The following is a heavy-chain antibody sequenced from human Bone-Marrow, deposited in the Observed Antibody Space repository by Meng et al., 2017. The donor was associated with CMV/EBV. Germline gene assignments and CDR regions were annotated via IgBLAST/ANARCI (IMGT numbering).Heavy chain of an antibody. D-gene: IGHD2-2*01. CDR2: ISGSGGST. CDR1: FPFCRYS. J-gene: IGHJ4*02. CDR3: AKDYEGYCSSTSCRLFDY. Sequence: FPFCRYSMGGVRQAPGKGLEWVSAISGSGGSTYYADSVKGRFTISRDNSKNTLYLQMNSLRAEDTAVYYCAKDYEGYCSSTSCRLFDYWGQGTLVTVSS. V-gene: IGHV3-23*01.